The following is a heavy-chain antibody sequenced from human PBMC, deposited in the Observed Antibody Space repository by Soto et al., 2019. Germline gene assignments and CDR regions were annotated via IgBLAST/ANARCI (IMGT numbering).Heavy chain of an antibody. D-gene: IGHD3-10*01. CDR3: ARPRPNFGAVDS. Sequence: SETLSLTCAVSGYSITSSSFWGWIRQPPGKGLEWIGSIHLGGTTYYDPSLKSRVTISVDTSRNEFSLKLSSVTAADTAVYYCARPRPNFGAVDSWGQGALVTVS. CDR1: GYSITSSSF. V-gene: IGHV4-38-2*01. CDR2: IHLGGTT. J-gene: IGHJ4*02.